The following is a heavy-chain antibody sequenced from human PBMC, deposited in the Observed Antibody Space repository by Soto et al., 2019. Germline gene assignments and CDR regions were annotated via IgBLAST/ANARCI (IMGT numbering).Heavy chain of an antibody. V-gene: IGHV3-48*03. Sequence: GETLRLSCAASGFTFSSYEMNWVRQAPGKGLEWVGYISNSGSTIYYAASVKGRFTISRDNAKNSLYLQMSSLTAEDTAVYYCARGGRRPIISSFDYWGQGTLVTVSS. CDR1: GFTFSSYE. J-gene: IGHJ4*02. CDR2: ISNSGSTI. CDR3: ARGGRRPIISSFDY.